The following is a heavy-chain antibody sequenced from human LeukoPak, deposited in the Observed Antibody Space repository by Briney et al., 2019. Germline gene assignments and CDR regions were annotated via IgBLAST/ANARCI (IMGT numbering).Heavy chain of an antibody. V-gene: IGHV1-2*02. D-gene: IGHD3-10*01. J-gene: IGHJ1*01. CDR2: INPNSGGT. CDR1: GYTFTGYY. CDR3: ARDKTNVLLWFGEFEWRAHEYFQH. Sequence: ASVKVSCKASGYTFTGYYMHWVRQAPGQGLEWMGWINPNSGGTNYAQKFQGRVTMTRDTSISTAYMELSRLRSDDTAVYYCARDKTNVLLWFGEFEWRAHEYFQHWGQGTLVTASS.